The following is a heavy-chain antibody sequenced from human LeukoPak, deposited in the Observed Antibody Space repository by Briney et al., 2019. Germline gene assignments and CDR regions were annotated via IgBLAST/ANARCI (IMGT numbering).Heavy chain of an antibody. CDR2: IYTSGST. CDR3: ARAETDHYYFDY. Sequence: PSETLSLTCTVSGGSISSSFYYWGWVRQPAGKGLEWIGRIYTSGSTNYNPSLKSRVTISVDTSKNQFSLKLSSVTAADTAIYYCARAETDHYYFDYLGQGILVTVSS. V-gene: IGHV4-61*02. J-gene: IGHJ4*02. CDR1: GGSISSSFYY. D-gene: IGHD3-10*01.